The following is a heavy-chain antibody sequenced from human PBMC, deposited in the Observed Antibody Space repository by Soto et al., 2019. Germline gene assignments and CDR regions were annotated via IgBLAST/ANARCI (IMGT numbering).Heavy chain of an antibody. J-gene: IGHJ6*03. V-gene: IGHV4-39*01. D-gene: IGHD3-10*01. CDR3: ARLGGLWFGELFGPGHYYYMDV. Sequence: SETLSLTCTVSGGSISSSSYYWGWIRQPPGKGLEWIGSIYYSGSTYYNPSLKSRVTISVDTSKNQFSLKLSSVTAADTAVYYCARLGGLWFGELFGPGHYYYMDVWGKGTTVTVSS. CDR2: IYYSGST. CDR1: GGSISSSSYY.